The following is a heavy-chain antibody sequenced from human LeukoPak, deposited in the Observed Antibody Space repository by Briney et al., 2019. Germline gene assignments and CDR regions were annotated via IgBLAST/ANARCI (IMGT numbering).Heavy chain of an antibody. Sequence: SVKVSCKASGYTFTGYYMHWVRQAPGQGLEWMGGINPNSGGTNYGENFQGRVTMTRDTSISTDYMELIRLRAEDSDVYYCRAFEPGDTAMISPEDWFDPWGQGTPVTVSS. J-gene: IGHJ5*02. CDR1: GYTFTGYY. V-gene: IGHV1-2*02. CDR3: RAFEPGDTAMISPEDWFDP. D-gene: IGHD5-18*01. CDR2: INPNSGGT.